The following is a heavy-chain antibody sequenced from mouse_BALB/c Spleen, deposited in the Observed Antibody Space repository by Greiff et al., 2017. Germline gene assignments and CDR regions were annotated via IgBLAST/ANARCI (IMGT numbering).Heavy chain of an antibody. CDR2: IYPGDGDT. CDR3: AREGAYGNYFDY. CDR1: GYTFTSYW. D-gene: IGHD2-1*01. V-gene: IGHV1-87*01. Sequence: VQLQQSGAELARPGASVKLSCKASGYTFTSYWMQWVKQRPGQGLEWIGAIYPGDGDTRYTQKFKGKATLTADKSSSTAYMQLSSLASEDSAVYYCAREGAYGNYFDYWGQGTTLTVSS. J-gene: IGHJ2*01.